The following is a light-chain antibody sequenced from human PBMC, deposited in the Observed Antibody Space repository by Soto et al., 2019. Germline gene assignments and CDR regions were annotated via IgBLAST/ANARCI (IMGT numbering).Light chain of an antibody. Sequence: QSALTQPASVSGSPGQSITISCTGTSSDIGGYNYVSWYQQHPGKAPKLMIYEVSNRPSGVYNRFSGSKSGNTASRTISGLQAEDEAYYYCSSFTSSSTGVFGGGTKLTVL. J-gene: IGLJ3*02. CDR3: SSFTSSSTGV. CDR1: SSDIGGYNY. V-gene: IGLV2-14*01. CDR2: EVS.